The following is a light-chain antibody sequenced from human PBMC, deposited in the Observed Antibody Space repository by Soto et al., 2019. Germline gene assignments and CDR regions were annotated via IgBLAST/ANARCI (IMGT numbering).Light chain of an antibody. CDR2: GAS. CDR3: QHCGAHQT. CDR1: QSISNNY. V-gene: IGKV3-20*01. Sequence: EIVLTQSPGTLSLSPGERATLSCRASQSISNNYLAWYQQKHGQAPRLLIYGASTRATGIPDRFSGTGSGTHFTLTISRLEPEDIAVYYCQHCGAHQTFGGGTKVEIK. J-gene: IGKJ4*01.